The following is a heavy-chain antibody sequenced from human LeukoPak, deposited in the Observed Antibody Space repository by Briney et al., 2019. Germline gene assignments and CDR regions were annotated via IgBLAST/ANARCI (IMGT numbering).Heavy chain of an antibody. CDR2: ISSSGSTI. CDR3: ARETPRRGETRDGYR. Sequence: PGGSLRLSCAASGFTFSSYWMHWVRQAPGKGLEWVSYISSSGSTIYYADSVKGRFTISRDNAKNSLYLQMNSLRVEDTAVYYCARETPRRGETRDGYRWGQGTLVTVSS. D-gene: IGHD5-24*01. V-gene: IGHV3-48*04. CDR1: GFTFSSYW. J-gene: IGHJ4*02.